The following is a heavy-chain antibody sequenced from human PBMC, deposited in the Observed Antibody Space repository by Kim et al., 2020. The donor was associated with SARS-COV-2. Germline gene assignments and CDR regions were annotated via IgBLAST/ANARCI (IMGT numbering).Heavy chain of an antibody. CDR1: GFTFSNAW. Sequence: GGSLRLSCAASGFTFSNAWMSWVRQAPGKGLEWVGRIKSKTDGGTTDYAAPVKGRFTISRDDSKNTLYLQMNSLKTEDTAVYYCTTAPIAVAGRAYWGQGTLVTVSS. D-gene: IGHD6-19*01. J-gene: IGHJ4*02. V-gene: IGHV3-15*01. CDR3: TTAPIAVAGRAY. CDR2: IKSKTDGGTT.